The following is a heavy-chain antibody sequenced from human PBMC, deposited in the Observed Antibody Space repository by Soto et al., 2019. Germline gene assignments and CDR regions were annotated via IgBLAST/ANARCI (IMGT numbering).Heavy chain of an antibody. CDR1: GGSINSGGYF. J-gene: IGHJ4*02. D-gene: IGHD3-22*01. CDR3: AGFHSSSRGWLGC. V-gene: IGHV4-31*03. Sequence: SETLSLTCSVSGGSINSGGYFWSWIRQHTGKGLERIGYIYHSAITYYNPSLKSRVTISVDTSKNEFSLQLRSVTAADPAVYFCAGFHSSSRGWLGCWGRGTLGAVSS. CDR2: IYHSAIT.